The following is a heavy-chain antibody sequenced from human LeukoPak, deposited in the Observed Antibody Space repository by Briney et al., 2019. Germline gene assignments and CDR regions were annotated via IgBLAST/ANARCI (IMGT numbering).Heavy chain of an antibody. V-gene: IGHV1-8*01. Sequence: ASVKVSCKASGYTFTSYDINWVRQATGQGLEWMGWMNPNSGNTGYAQKFQGRVTMTRNTSISTAYMELSSLRSEDTAVYYCASGDDSSSFLDAFDIWGQGTMVTVSS. D-gene: IGHD6-13*01. J-gene: IGHJ3*02. CDR3: ASGDDSSSFLDAFDI. CDR1: GYTFTSYD. CDR2: MNPNSGNT.